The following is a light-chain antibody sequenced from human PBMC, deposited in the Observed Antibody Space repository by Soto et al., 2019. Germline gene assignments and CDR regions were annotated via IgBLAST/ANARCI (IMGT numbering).Light chain of an antibody. CDR1: SSDIGAYDY. Sequence: HSVLTQPASVSGSPGQSIAISCTGTSSDIGAYDYVSWYQQHPDKAPKLIIYEVTKRPSGVSTRFSGSKSGNTASLTISGLQAEDEGDYYCGSHTSGSTRVFGTGTKLTVL. CDR2: EVT. J-gene: IGLJ1*01. CDR3: GSHTSGSTRV. V-gene: IGLV2-14*01.